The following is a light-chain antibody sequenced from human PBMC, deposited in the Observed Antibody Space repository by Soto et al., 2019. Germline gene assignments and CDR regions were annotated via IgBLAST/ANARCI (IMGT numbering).Light chain of an antibody. J-gene: IGKJ3*01. CDR3: HQYGDSPL. V-gene: IGKV3-20*01. Sequence: EIVLTQSPGTLSLSPGERATLSCRASQSVRSSYLAWYQQKPGQAPRLLIYGASIRATGIPDRFGGSGSGTDFTLTISRLESEDFAVYYCHQYGDSPLFGPGTKVDIK. CDR2: GAS. CDR1: QSVRSSY.